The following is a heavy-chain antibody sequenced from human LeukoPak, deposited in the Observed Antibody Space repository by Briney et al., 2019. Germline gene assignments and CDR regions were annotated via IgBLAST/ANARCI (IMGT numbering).Heavy chain of an antibody. CDR1: GGSISSYY. D-gene: IGHD1-14*01. CDR2: IENSGRI. J-gene: IGHJ4*02. Sequence: SETLSLTCTVSGGSISSYYWSWIRQPPGKGLELIGYIENSGRIKYKPSLQSRVTISLDAPKNQFSLRLSSMSPSDTAVYYCAGGDTGFQAYWGQGTLVTVSS. V-gene: IGHV4-4*08. CDR3: AGGDTGFQAY.